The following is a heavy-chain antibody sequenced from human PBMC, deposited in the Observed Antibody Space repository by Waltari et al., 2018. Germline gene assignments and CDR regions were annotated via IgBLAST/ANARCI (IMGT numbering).Heavy chain of an antibody. Sequence: QLVQSGAEVKKPGSSVLVSCKASGGTFTSFALSWVRQAPGQGLEWMGGIIPRFNTPTYARKFQGRLTVTADESTSTAYMELNSLRSEDSALYYCATRIPSDHSGSFYYYGMDVWGQGTTVTVSS. CDR2: IIPRFNTP. J-gene: IGHJ6*02. D-gene: IGHD6-6*01. CDR1: GGTFTSFA. CDR3: ATRIPSDHSGSFYYYGMDV. V-gene: IGHV1-69*13.